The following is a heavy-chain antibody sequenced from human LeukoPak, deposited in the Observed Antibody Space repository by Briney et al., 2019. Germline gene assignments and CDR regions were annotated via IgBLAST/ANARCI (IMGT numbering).Heavy chain of an antibody. CDR2: IFYSGST. J-gene: IGHJ4*02. CDR1: GDSISSYY. V-gene: IGHV4-59*12. CDR3: ARYYGSGTYSLAY. Sequence: ASETLSLTCTVSGDSISSYYWSWIRQPPGKGLEWIGYIFYSGSTNYNPSLKSRVTISVDTSKTQLSLKLSSVTAADTAVYYCARYYGSGTYSLAYWGQGTLVTVSP. D-gene: IGHD3-10*01.